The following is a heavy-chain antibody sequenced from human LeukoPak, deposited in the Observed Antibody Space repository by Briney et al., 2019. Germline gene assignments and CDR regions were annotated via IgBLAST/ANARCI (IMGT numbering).Heavy chain of an antibody. D-gene: IGHD6-19*01. CDR1: GFTVSSNY. J-gene: IGHJ4*02. CDR3: ARDTTFDSSGWSYYFDY. Sequence: PGGSLRLSCAASGFTVSSNYMNWVRQAPGKGLEWVSVIYSGDNTYYADSVKGRFTVSRDNSKNTLYLQMNSLRAEDTAVYYCARDTTFDSSGWSYYFDYWGQGTLVTVSS. CDR2: IYSGDNT. V-gene: IGHV3-53*05.